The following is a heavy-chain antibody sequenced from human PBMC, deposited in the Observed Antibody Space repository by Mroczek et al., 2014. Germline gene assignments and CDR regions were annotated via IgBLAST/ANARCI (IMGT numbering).Heavy chain of an antibody. V-gene: IGHV1-69*01. D-gene: IGHD6-13*01. Sequence: GKKPGSSVKVSCKASGGTFSSYAISWVRQAPGQGLEWMGGIIPIFGTANYAQKFQGRVTITADESTSTAYMELSSLRSEDTAVYYCARARIAAAKNWFDPGAREPWSPSPQ. CDR3: ARARIAAAKNWFDP. J-gene: IGHJ5*02. CDR2: IIPIFGTA. CDR1: GGTFSSYA.